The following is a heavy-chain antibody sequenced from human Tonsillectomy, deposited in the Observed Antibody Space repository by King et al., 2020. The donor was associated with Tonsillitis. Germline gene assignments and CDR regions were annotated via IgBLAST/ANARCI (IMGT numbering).Heavy chain of an antibody. V-gene: IGHV3-7*03. CDR1: GFTFSSYW. CDR3: ARGTSGLARSYYYYYMDV. D-gene: IGHD3/OR15-3a*01. CDR2: IKQDGSEK. Sequence: VQLVESGGGLVQPGGSLRLSCAASGFTFSSYWMTWVRQAPGKGLEWVANIKQDGSEKYYVDFVKGRFTISRENAKNPLYLQMNSLRVEDTAVYYCARGTSGLARSYYYYYMDVWGKGTTVTVSS. J-gene: IGHJ6*03.